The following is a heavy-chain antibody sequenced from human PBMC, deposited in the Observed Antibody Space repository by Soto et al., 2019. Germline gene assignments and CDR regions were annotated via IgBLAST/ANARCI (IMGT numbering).Heavy chain of an antibody. CDR3: ARATYDSSTYYLDY. J-gene: IGHJ4*02. D-gene: IGHD3-22*01. Sequence: QVQLQESGPGLVKPSQTLSLTCTVSGASISGCDYYWTLIRQPPGKGLEWMWSIYYTGNTYSNPSRESRMSISVDPSNNQFALRLTSVTAPDTAIYYCARATYDSSTYYLDYWGQGTLVTVSS. CDR2: IYYTGNT. V-gene: IGHV4-30-4*01. CDR1: GASISGCDYY.